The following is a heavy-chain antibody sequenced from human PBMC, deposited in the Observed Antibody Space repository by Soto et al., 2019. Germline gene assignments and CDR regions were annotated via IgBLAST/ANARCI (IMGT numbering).Heavy chain of an antibody. J-gene: IGHJ5*02. Sequence: GASVKVSCKASGYTFTSYAMHWVRQAPGQRLEWMGWINAGNGNTKYSQKFQGRVTITADKFTGTAYMELTRLRSDDTAVYYCAGDPDSHYNDSHASSYPWGQGTLVTVSS. CDR2: INAGNGNT. V-gene: IGHV1-3*01. CDR1: GYTFTSYA. CDR3: AGDPDSHYNDSHASSYP. D-gene: IGHD3-22*01.